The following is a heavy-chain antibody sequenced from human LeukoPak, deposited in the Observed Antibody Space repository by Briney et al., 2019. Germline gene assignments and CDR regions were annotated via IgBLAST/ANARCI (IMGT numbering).Heavy chain of an antibody. CDR1: GGSFSGYY. V-gene: IGHV4-34*01. CDR2: INHSGST. D-gene: IGHD6-13*01. J-gene: IGHJ4*02. Sequence: PSDTLSLTCAVYGGSFSGYYWSWIRQPPGKGLEWIGEINHSGSTNYNPSLKSRVTISVDTSKNQFSLKLSSVTAADTAVYYCARGTGGATAGAQDFDYWGQGTLVTVSS. CDR3: ARGTGGATAGAQDFDY.